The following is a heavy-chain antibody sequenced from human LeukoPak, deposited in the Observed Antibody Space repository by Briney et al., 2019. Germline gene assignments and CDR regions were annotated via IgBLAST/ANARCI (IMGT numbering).Heavy chain of an antibody. CDR1: GGSISSGGYS. V-gene: IGHV4-30-2*01. CDR3: ARGNSEVVTAYFDY. CDR2: IYHSGST. D-gene: IGHD2-21*02. Sequence: SETLSLTCTVSGGSISSGGYSWSWIRQPPGKGLEWIGYIYHSGSTYYNPSLKSRVTISVDRSKNQFSLKLSSVTAADTAVYYCARGNSEVVTAYFDYWGQGTLVTVSS. J-gene: IGHJ4*02.